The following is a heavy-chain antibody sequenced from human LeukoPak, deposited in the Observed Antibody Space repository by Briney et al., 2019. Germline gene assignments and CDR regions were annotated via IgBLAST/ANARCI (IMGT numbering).Heavy chain of an antibody. CDR2: IYYSGTIYYSGST. J-gene: IGHJ3*02. V-gene: IGHV4-39*07. CDR1: GGSISSNSYY. Sequence: PSETLSLTCTVSGGSISSNSYYWGWIRQPPGKGLEWIGTIYYSGTIYYSGSTYYNPSLKSRVTISLDTSKNQFSLKLSSVTAADTAMYYCARDRRYIYGYDAFDIWGQGTMVTVSS. CDR3: ARDRRYIYGYDAFDI. D-gene: IGHD5-18*01.